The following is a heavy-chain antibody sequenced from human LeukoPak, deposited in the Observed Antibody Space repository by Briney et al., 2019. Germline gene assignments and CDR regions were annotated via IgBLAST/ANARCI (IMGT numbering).Heavy chain of an antibody. CDR1: GFTVYRYF. CDR3: ATRGA. CDR2: IKGVET. Sequence: GGSLRLSCAASGFTVYRYFMIWVRQAPGKGLQWDSKIKGVETTYADSVKGRFTISRDDSKNTLYLQMNSLRVEDTAVYYCATRGAWGQRTLVTVSS. J-gene: IGHJ5*02. V-gene: IGHV3-53*01.